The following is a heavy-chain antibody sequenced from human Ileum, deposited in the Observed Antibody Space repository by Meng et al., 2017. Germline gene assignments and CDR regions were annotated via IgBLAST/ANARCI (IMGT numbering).Heavy chain of an antibody. Sequence: QVQIVQSGAEVKKPGASVKVSCKASGYTFSNYAMNWVRQAPGQRLEWMGWINAGNGDTKYSQKFQGRVNITRDTSASTGYMELSSLRSEDTAVYYCARFSSGYFFGYWGQGTLVTVSS. J-gene: IGHJ4*02. D-gene: IGHD3-22*01. CDR2: INAGNGDT. CDR1: GYTFSNYA. CDR3: ARFSSGYFFGY. V-gene: IGHV1-3*01.